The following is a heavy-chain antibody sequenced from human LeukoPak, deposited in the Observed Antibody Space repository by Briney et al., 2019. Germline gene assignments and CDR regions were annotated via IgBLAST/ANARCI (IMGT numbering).Heavy chain of an antibody. J-gene: IGHJ4*02. Sequence: ASVKVSCKASGYTFTGYYMHWVRQAPGQGLEWMGWINPNSGGTNYAQKFQGRVTMTRDTSISTAYMELSRLRSDDTAVYYCARDLGYCSRTSCSHDYWGQGTLVTVSS. CDR3: ARDLGYCSRTSCSHDY. D-gene: IGHD2-2*01. CDR2: INPNSGGT. CDR1: GYTFTGYY. V-gene: IGHV1-2*02.